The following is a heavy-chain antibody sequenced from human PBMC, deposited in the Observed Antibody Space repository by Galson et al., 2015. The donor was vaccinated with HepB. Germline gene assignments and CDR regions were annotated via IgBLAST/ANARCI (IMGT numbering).Heavy chain of an antibody. D-gene: IGHD2-21*02. V-gene: IGHV3-30*18. J-gene: IGHJ4*02. Sequence: SLRLSCAASGFTFSSYGMHWVRQAPGKGLEWVAVISYDGSNKYYADSVKGRFTISRDNSKNTLYLQMNSLRAEDTAVYYCAKLVVTDYFDYWGQGTLVTVSS. CDR1: GFTFSSYG. CDR2: ISYDGSNK. CDR3: AKLVVTDYFDY.